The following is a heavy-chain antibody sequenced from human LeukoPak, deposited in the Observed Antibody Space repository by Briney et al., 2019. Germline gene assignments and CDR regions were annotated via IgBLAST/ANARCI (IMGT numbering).Heavy chain of an antibody. CDR2: IYYSGST. Sequence: SETLSLTCTVSGGSISSYYWSWIRQPPGKGLEWIGYIYYSGSTNYNPSLKSRVTISVDTSKNQFSLKLSSVTAADTAVYYCAREQDSTSALTLDYWGQGTLVTVSS. D-gene: IGHD6-13*01. CDR3: AREQDSTSALTLDY. CDR1: GGSISSYY. V-gene: IGHV4-59*01. J-gene: IGHJ4*02.